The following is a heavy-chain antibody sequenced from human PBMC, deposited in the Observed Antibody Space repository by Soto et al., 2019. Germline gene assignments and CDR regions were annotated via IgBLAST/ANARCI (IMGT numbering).Heavy chain of an antibody. CDR1: GFSFSSYA. J-gene: IGHJ4*02. CDR3: ATNPQHEGY. Sequence: QVQLVESGGGVVQPGRSLRLSCAASGFSFSSYAMHWVRQAPGKGLEWVAVVSSGGNNKYYADSVKGRFTISRDNSKNTLYLQMNSLRPEDTAVYYCATNPQHEGYWGQGTLVTVSS. V-gene: IGHV3-30-3*01. D-gene: IGHD6-13*01. CDR2: VSSGGNNK.